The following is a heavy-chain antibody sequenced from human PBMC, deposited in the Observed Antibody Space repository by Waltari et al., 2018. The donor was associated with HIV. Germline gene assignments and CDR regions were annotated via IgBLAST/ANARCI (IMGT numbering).Heavy chain of an antibody. CDR1: AYSISSGYY. J-gene: IGHJ4*02. D-gene: IGHD2-21*02. V-gene: IGHV4-38-2*02. CDR3: ASPGGVVTAIREYFDY. Sequence: QVQLQESGPGLVKPSETLSLTCTVSAYSISSGYYWGWIRQPPGKGLEWIGSIYHSGSTYYNPSLKSRVTISVDTSKNQFSLKLSSVTAADTAVYYCASPGGVVTAIREYFDYWGQGTLVTVSS. CDR2: IYHSGST.